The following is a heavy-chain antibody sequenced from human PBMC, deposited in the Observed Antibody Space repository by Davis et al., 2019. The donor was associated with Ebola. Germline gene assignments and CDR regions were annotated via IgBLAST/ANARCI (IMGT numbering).Heavy chain of an antibody. CDR1: GGSISSSSYY. D-gene: IGHD6-13*01. CDR3: AKGSSSWYNIDY. J-gene: IGHJ4*02. V-gene: IGHV4-39*01. CDR2: IYYSGST. Sequence: SETLSLTCTVSGGSISSSSYYWGWIRQPPGKGLEWIGSIYYSGSTYYNPSLKSRVTISVDTSKNQFSLKLSSVTAADTAVYYCAKGSSSWYNIDYWGQGTLVTVSS.